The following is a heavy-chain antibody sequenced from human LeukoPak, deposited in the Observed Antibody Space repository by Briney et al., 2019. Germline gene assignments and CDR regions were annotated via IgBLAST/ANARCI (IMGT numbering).Heavy chain of an antibody. CDR1: GFIFTNYF. Sequence: GGSLRLSCAASGFIFTNYFMSWVRLAPGKGLEWVASIKHDGSEKYYADSVRGRFTISRDNTMNSLYLQMSSLRAEDTAVYYCATDRGWRTSGYYLYYFEYWGQGTLVTYSS. D-gene: IGHD3-3*01. CDR2: IKHDGSEK. J-gene: IGHJ4*02. V-gene: IGHV3-7*01. CDR3: ATDRGWRTSGYYLYYFEY.